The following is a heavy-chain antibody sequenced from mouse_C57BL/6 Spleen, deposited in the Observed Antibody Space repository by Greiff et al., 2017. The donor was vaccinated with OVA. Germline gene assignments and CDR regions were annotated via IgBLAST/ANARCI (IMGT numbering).Heavy chain of an antibody. J-gene: IGHJ3*01. CDR2: INPSTGGT. CDR3: ARSNDYDGPAFAY. D-gene: IGHD2-4*01. V-gene: IGHV1-43*01. CDR1: GYSFTGYY. Sequence: EVKLQESGPELVKPGASVKISCKASGYSFTGYYMHWVKQSSEKSLEWIGEINPSTGGTSYNQKFKGKATLTVDKSSSTAYMQLKSLTSEDSAVYYCARSNDYDGPAFAYWGQGTLVTVSA.